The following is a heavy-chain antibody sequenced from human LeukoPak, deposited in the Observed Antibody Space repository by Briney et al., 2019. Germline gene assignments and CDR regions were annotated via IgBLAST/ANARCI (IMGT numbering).Heavy chain of an antibody. CDR1: GGPISSGSYY. J-gene: IGHJ6*02. Sequence: SETLSLTCTVSGGPISSGSYYWSWIRQPAGKGLEWIGRIYTSGSTNYNPSLKSRVTISVDTSKNQFSLKLSSVTAADTAVYYCARDFRAVAGVYYYYGMDVWGQGTTVTVSS. V-gene: IGHV4-61*02. CDR3: ARDFRAVAGVYYYYGMDV. CDR2: IYTSGST. D-gene: IGHD6-19*01.